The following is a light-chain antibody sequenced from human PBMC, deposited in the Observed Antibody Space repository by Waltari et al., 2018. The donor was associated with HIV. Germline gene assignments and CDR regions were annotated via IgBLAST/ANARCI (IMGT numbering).Light chain of an antibody. CDR2: QDS. CDR3: QAWDSSTLV. Sequence: SYELTQPPSVSVSPGQTASITCPGDKLGDKYACWYQQKPGQSPVLVIYQDSKRPAGIPGRFSGSNSGNTATLTISGTQAMDEADYYCQAWDSSTLVFGGGTKLTVL. J-gene: IGLJ2*01. CDR1: KLGDKY. V-gene: IGLV3-1*01.